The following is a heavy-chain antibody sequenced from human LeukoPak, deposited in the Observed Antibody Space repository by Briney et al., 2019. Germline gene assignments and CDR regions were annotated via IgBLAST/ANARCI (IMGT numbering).Heavy chain of an antibody. CDR2: ISGSGGST. V-gene: IGHV3-23*01. CDR1: GGSISSYY. D-gene: IGHD1/OR15-1a*01. CDR3: ANGDGITGTYRY. J-gene: IGHJ4*02. Sequence: PSETLSLTCTVSGGSISSYYWSWVRQAPGKGLEWVSAISGSGGSTYYADSVKGRFTISRDNSKNTLYLQMNSLRAEDTAVYYCANGDGITGTYRYWGQGTLVTVSS.